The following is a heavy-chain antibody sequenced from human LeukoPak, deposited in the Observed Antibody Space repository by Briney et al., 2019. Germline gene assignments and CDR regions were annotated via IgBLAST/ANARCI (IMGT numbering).Heavy chain of an antibody. Sequence: SVKVSCKASGGTFSSYAISWVRQAPGQGLEWMGGIIPIFGTANYAQKFQGRVTITADESTSTAYMELSSLRSEDTAVYYCASASGPQSYYDSSGYYPIPFDYWGQGTLVTVSS. J-gene: IGHJ4*02. CDR1: GGTFSSYA. V-gene: IGHV1-69*01. CDR3: ASASGPQSYYDSSGYYPIPFDY. CDR2: IIPIFGTA. D-gene: IGHD3-22*01.